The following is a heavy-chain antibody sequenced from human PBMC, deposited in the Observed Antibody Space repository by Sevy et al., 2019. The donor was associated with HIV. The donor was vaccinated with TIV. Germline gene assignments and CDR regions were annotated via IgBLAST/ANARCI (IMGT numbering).Heavy chain of an antibody. J-gene: IGHJ4*02. Sequence: ASVKVSCKASGYTFTSYAMHWVRQAPGQRLEWMGWINAGNGNTKYSQKFQGRVTITRDTSESTAYMELSSLRSEDTAVYYCARLGYSYGPYFDYWGQGTLVTVSS. CDR1: GYTFTSYA. CDR2: INAGNGNT. V-gene: IGHV1-3*01. D-gene: IGHD5-18*01. CDR3: ARLGYSYGPYFDY.